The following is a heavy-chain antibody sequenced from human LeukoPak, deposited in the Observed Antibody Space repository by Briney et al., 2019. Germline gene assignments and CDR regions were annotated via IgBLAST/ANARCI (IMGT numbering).Heavy chain of an antibody. Sequence: PSQTLSLTCTVSGGSISSGDYYWSWIRQPPGKGLEWIVYFYYSGSTYYNPSLKSRVTISVDTSKNQFSLKLSSVTAADTAVYYCARDSRLPYYGMDVWGQGTTVTVSS. CDR3: ARDSRLPYYGMDV. CDR2: FYYSGST. V-gene: IGHV4-30-4*01. J-gene: IGHJ6*02. CDR1: GGSISSGDYY.